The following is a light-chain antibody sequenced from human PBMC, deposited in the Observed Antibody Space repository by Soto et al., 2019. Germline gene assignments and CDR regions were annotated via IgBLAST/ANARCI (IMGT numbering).Light chain of an antibody. J-gene: IGLJ1*01. Sequence: QSALTQPPSASGTPGQRVTISCSGSSSNIGSNYVYWYQQLPGTAPKLLIYRNNQRPSGVPDRFSGSKSGTSASLAISELRSEDEADYYCAAWDDSLSGPAYVFGTGTKVTVL. CDR1: SSNIGSNY. V-gene: IGLV1-47*01. CDR3: AAWDDSLSGPAYV. CDR2: RNN.